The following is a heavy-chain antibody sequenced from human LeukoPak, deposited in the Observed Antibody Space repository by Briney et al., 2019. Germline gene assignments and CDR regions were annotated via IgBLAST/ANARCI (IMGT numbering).Heavy chain of an antibody. J-gene: IGHJ4*02. Sequence: PSETLSLTCAVYGGSFSGYYWSWIRQPPGKGLEWIGEINHSGSTNYNPSLKSRVTISVDTSKNQFSLKLSSVTAADTAVYYCARSGLRFQKGGKSDYWGQGTLVTVSS. CDR3: ARSGLRFQKGGKSDY. V-gene: IGHV4-34*01. CDR1: GGSFSGYY. CDR2: INHSGST. D-gene: IGHD4-23*01.